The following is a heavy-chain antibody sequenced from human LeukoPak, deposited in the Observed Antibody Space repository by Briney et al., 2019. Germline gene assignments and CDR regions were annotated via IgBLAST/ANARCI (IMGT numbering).Heavy chain of an antibody. J-gene: IGHJ2*01. CDR3: ARGRSGSYYVDWYFDL. CDR2: INHSGST. D-gene: IGHD1-26*01. Sequence: KASETLSLTCAVYGGSFSGYYWSWIRQPPGKGLEWIGEINHSGSTNYNPSLKSRVTISVDTSKNQFSLKLSSVAAADTAVYYCARGRSGSYYVDWYFDLWGRGTLVTVSS. CDR1: GGSFSGYY. V-gene: IGHV4-34*01.